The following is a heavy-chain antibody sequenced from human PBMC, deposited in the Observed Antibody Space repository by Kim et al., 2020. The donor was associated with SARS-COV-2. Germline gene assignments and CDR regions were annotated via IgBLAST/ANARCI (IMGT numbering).Heavy chain of an antibody. CDR2: IIPIFGTA. Sequence: SVKVSCKASGGTFSSYAISWVRQAPGQGLEWMGGIIPIFGTANYAQKFQGRVTITADESTSTAYMELSSLRSEDTAVYYCARANLAAAGIPASFDYWGQGTLVTDS. CDR1: GGTFSSYA. D-gene: IGHD6-13*01. V-gene: IGHV1-69*13. J-gene: IGHJ4*02. CDR3: ARANLAAAGIPASFDY.